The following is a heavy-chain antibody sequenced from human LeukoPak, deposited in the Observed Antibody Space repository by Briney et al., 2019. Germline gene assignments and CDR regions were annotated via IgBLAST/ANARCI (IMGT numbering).Heavy chain of an antibody. CDR1: GGSFSGYY. Sequence: SETLSLTCAVYGGSFSGYYWSWIRQPPGKGLEWIGEINHSGSTNYNPSLKSRVTISVDTSKNQFSLKLSSVTAADTAVYYCARHGSGVIVPDAFDIWGQGTMVTVSS. CDR3: ARHGSGVIVPDAFDI. J-gene: IGHJ3*02. CDR2: INHSGST. V-gene: IGHV4-34*01. D-gene: IGHD3-16*02.